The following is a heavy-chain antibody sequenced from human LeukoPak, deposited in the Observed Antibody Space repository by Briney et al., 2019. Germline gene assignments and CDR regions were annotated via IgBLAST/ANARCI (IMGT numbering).Heavy chain of an antibody. Sequence: GGSLRLSCAASGFTFSSYGMHWVRQAPGKGLEWVAVISYGGSNKYYADSVKGRFTISRDNSKNTLYLQMNSLRAEDTAVYYCAKPSESSGPTPDAFDIWGQGTMVTVSS. CDR2: ISYGGSNK. CDR1: GFTFSSYG. V-gene: IGHV3-30*18. CDR3: AKPSESSGPTPDAFDI. D-gene: IGHD3-22*01. J-gene: IGHJ3*02.